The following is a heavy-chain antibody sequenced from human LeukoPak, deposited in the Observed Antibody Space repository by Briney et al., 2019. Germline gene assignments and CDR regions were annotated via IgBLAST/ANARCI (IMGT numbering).Heavy chain of an antibody. D-gene: IGHD1-1*01. CDR3: ARENFMATSGTTFDI. CDR1: GSTFSSYA. CDR2: VSSSSTNK. J-gene: IGHJ3*02. Sequence: GGSLRLSCAASGSTFSSYAMNWVRQAPGKGLEWVSSVSSSSTNKFYADSVKGRFTISRDDAKNSLYLQMNSLRVEDTAVYYCARENFMATSGTTFDIWGQGTMVSVSS. V-gene: IGHV3-21*01.